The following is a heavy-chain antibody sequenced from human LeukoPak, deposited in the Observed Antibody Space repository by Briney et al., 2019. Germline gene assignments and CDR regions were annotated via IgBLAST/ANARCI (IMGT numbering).Heavy chain of an antibody. CDR3: ARGIAARDDAFDI. CDR2: IYYSGST. V-gene: IGHV4-59*01. J-gene: IGHJ3*02. CDR1: GGSISSYY. Sequence: PSETLSLTCTVSGGSISSYYWSWIRQPPGKGLEWIGYIYYSGSTNYNPSLKSRVTISVDTYKNQFSLKLSSVTAADTAVYYCARGIAARDDAFDIWGQGTMVTVSS. D-gene: IGHD6-6*01.